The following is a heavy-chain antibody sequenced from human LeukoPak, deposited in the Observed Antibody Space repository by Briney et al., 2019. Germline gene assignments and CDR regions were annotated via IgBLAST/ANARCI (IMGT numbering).Heavy chain of an antibody. CDR2: MNPSGST. J-gene: IGHJ6*03. CDR3: ARGRQDVTMIVVVMTAVSYYLDV. CDR1: GGSFSGYY. D-gene: IGHD3-22*01. Sequence: SDTLCLARAVSGGSFSGYYWTWVRQTPEKGLEWIGEMNPSGSTKYNPSLKSRVTISVDTSKNQFSLELSSVTAADTAVHYCARGRQDVTMIVVVMTAVSYYLDVWGKGTTVTVS. V-gene: IGHV4-34*01.